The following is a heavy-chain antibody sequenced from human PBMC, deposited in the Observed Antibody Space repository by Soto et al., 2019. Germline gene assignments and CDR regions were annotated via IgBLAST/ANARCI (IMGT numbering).Heavy chain of an antibody. Sequence: QITLKESGPTLVKPTQTLTLTCTLSGFSLTTREVGVGWIRQPPGKALEWLGVIYWDDDKRYSPSLKSRLTITQDPSKNQVVLTLTNMDPVDTATYCCASWFGRHIRGHDAFDVWGHGTMITVSS. D-gene: IGHD3-16*01. J-gene: IGHJ3*01. CDR2: IYWDDDK. CDR1: GFSLTTREVG. CDR3: ASWFGRHIRGHDAFDV. V-gene: IGHV2-5*02.